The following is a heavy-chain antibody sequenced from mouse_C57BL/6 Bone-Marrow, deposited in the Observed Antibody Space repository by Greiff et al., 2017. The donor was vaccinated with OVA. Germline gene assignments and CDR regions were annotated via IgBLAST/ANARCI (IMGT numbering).Heavy chain of an antibody. CDR3: ARDEDYDYLTFAY. CDR1: GYTFTDYY. Sequence: VQLQQSGPELVKPGASVKISCKASGYTFTDYYINWVKQRPGQGLEWIGWIFPGSGSTYYNEKFKGKATLTVDKSSSTAYMLLSSLTSEDSAVYFCARDEDYDYLTFAYWGQGTLVTVSA. CDR2: IFPGSGST. V-gene: IGHV1-75*01. J-gene: IGHJ3*01. D-gene: IGHD2-4*01.